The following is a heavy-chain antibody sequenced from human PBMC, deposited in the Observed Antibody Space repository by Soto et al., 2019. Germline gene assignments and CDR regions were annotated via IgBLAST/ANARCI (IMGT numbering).Heavy chain of an antibody. CDR3: ATVIYPRGTIVEIY. Sequence: GGSLRLSCAASGFSFSSYCMHWVRQAPGKGLVWVSRIKSDGSSTTYADSVKGRFTISRDNAKNTLYLQMNSLRAEDTAVYYCATVIYPRGTIVEIYRGQGTPVTVSS. D-gene: IGHD1-26*01. CDR1: GFSFSSYC. V-gene: IGHV3-74*01. J-gene: IGHJ4*02. CDR2: IKSDGSST.